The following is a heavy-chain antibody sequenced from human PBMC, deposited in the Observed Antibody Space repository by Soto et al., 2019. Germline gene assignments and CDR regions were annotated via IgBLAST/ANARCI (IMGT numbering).Heavy chain of an antibody. V-gene: IGHV4-31*02. D-gene: IGHD1-26*01. Sequence: TLSLTFSVSGSSTVSHYHWTWIRQPPGKGLEWMGYIFNSGTTFYNPSLTSRLSISMDTSGNHFSLELRSVTAADTAVYYCALALGPTTGLDYWGQGALVTVSS. J-gene: IGHJ4*02. CDR3: ALALGPTTGLDY. CDR1: GSSTVSHYH. CDR2: IFNSGTT.